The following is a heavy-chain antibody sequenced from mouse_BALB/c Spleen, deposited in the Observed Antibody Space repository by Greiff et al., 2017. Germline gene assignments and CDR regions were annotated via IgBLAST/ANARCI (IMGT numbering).Heavy chain of an antibody. CDR3: TRRGIGDFDY. D-gene: IGHD2-14*01. CDR2: IRLKSNNYAT. Sequence: EVQVVESGGGLVQPGGSMKLSCVASGFTFSNYWMNWVRQSPEKGLEWVAEIRLKSNNYATHYAESVKGRFTISRDDSKSSVYLQMNNLRAEDTGIYYCTRRGIGDFDYWGQGTTLTVSS. V-gene: IGHV6-6*02. CDR1: GFTFSNYW. J-gene: IGHJ2*01.